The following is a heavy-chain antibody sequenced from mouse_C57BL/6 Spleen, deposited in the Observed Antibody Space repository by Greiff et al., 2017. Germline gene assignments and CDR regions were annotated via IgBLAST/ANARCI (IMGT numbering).Heavy chain of an antibody. Sequence: VQLKQSGPVLVKPGASVKMSCKASGYTFTNYYMNWVKQSHGKSLEWIGVIHPYNGGTSYNQKFKGKATLTVDKSSSTAYMELNSLTSEDSAVYYCARGGSSNRAMDYWGQGTSVTVSA. CDR1: GYTFTNYY. CDR2: IHPYNGGT. CDR3: ARGGSSNRAMDY. V-gene: IGHV1-19*01. D-gene: IGHD1-1*01. J-gene: IGHJ4*01.